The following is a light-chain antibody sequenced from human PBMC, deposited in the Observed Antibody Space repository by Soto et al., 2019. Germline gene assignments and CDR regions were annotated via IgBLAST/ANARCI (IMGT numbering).Light chain of an antibody. Sequence: QSALTQAASVSGSPGQSITISCTGTSSDIGGSVYVSWYQKHPGKAPKVIIYEVSDRPSGVSDRFSGSKSGNTASLTISGLQAKDEADYYCSSYVTSGTLVFGGGTKLTVL. V-gene: IGLV2-14*01. CDR1: SSDIGGSVY. CDR3: SSYVTSGTLV. CDR2: EVS. J-gene: IGLJ3*02.